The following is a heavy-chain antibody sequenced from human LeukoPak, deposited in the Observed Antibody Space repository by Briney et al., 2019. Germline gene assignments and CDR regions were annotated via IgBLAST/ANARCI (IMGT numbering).Heavy chain of an antibody. Sequence: ASVKVSCKASGYTFTSYGISWVRQAPGQGLEWMGWISAYNGNSKSVQKFQGRVTMTTDTSMTTAYMELRSLRSDDTAIYYCARDRGDIVEPIWSGVGHNFDSWGQGTLLIVSS. CDR2: ISAYNGNS. D-gene: IGHD5-12*01. J-gene: IGHJ4*02. CDR1: GYTFTSYG. CDR3: ARDRGDIVEPIWSGVGHNFDS. V-gene: IGHV1-18*01.